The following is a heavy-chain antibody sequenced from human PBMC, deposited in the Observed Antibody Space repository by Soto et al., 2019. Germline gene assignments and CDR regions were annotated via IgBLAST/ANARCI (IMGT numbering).Heavy chain of an antibody. D-gene: IGHD1-1*01. Sequence: GGSLRLSCAASGFTFSSYAMSWVRQAPGKGLEWVSSISSSSSYIYYADSVKGRFTISRDNAKNSLYLQMNSLRAEDTAVYYCATLDFETAWGQGTLVTAPQ. J-gene: IGHJ5*02. CDR1: GFTFSSYA. CDR3: ATLDFETA. V-gene: IGHV3-21*01. CDR2: ISSSSSYI.